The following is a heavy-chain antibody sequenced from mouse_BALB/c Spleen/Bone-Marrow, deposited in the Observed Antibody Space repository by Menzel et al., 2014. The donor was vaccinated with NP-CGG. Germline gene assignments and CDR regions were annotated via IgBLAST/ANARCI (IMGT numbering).Heavy chain of an antibody. CDR3: ARDKGRVFFVY. J-gene: IGHJ2*01. CDR2: IRNKANGYTT. V-gene: IGHV7-3*02. CDR1: GFTFTDYY. Sequence: EVKVVDSGGGLVQPGGSLRLSCATSGFTFTDYYMNWVRQPPGKALEWLGFIRNKANGYTTEYSASVKGRFTVSRDNSQNILYLQMNTLRAEDSATYYCARDKGRVFFVYWGQGTTLTVSS.